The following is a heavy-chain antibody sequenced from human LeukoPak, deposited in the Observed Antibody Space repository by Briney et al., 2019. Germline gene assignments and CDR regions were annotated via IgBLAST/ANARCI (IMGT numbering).Heavy chain of an antibody. V-gene: IGHV1-2*02. D-gene: IGHD1-26*01. CDR1: GYTFTGYY. J-gene: IGHJ4*02. Sequence: ASVKVSCKASGYTFTGYYMHWVRRAPGQGLEWMGWIDPNSGGTNYAQKFQGRVTMTRDTSISTAYMELSRLRSDDTAVYYCARERGSGSYRDFDYWGQGTLVTVSS. CDR2: IDPNSGGT. CDR3: ARERGSGSYRDFDY.